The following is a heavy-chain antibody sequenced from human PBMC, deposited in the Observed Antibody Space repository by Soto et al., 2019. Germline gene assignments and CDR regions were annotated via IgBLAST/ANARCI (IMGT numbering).Heavy chain of an antibody. J-gene: IGHJ3*02. CDR2: TSLTVTT. CDR3: ARGRPWMDAFAI. Sequence: QVQLQESGPGLVKPSETLSLTCTVSGVSISSDYWTWIRPSPGNELAWIAYTSLTVTTDYNPSLKSLVTISLDTSKNQFSLKLRSVTAADTAVYYCARGRPWMDAFAICGQGTKVTVSP. D-gene: IGHD5-12*01. CDR1: GVSISSDY. V-gene: IGHV4-59*01.